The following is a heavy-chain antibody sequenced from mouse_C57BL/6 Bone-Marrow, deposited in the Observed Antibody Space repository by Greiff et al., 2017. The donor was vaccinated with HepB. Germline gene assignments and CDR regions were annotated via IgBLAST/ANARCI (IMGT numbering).Heavy chain of an antibody. CDR3: ARHLLCPHYYAMDY. V-gene: IGHV5-12*01. Sequence: EVKLVESGGGLVQPGGSLKLSCAASGFTFSDYYMYWVRQTPEKRLEWVAYISNGGGSTYYPDTVKGRFTISRDNAKNTLYLQISRLKSEDTAMYYCARHLLCPHYYAMDYWGQGTSVTVSS. D-gene: IGHD2-1*01. CDR1: GFTFSDYY. CDR2: ISNGGGST. J-gene: IGHJ4*01.